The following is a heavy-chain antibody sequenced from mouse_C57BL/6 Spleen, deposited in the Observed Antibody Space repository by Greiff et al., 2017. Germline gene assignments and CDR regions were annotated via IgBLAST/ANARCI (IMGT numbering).Heavy chain of an antibody. CDR3: ARYITSVVAVGNFDY. D-gene: IGHD1-1*01. Sequence: QVQLQQPGAELVKPGASVKMSCKASGYTFTSYWITWVKQRPGQGLEWIGDIYPGSGSTNYNEKFKSKATLTVDTSSSTAYMQLSSLTSEDSAVYYCARYITSVVAVGNFDYWGQGTTLTVSS. CDR1: GYTFTSYW. CDR2: IYPGSGST. V-gene: IGHV1-55*01. J-gene: IGHJ2*01.